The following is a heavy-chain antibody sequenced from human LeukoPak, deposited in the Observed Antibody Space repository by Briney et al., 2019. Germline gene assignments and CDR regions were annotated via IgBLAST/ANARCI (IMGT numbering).Heavy chain of an antibody. CDR2: MNPNSGNT. V-gene: IGHV1-8*01. Sequence: ASVKVSCKASGYTFTSCDINWVRQATGQGLEWMGWMNPNSGNTGYGQSLQGRITITRDISIGTAYMELSNLTSEDTAIYYCTRGSSGRRDNWGQGTLVTVSA. CDR3: TRGSSGRRDN. D-gene: IGHD6-19*01. CDR1: GYTFTSCD. J-gene: IGHJ4*02.